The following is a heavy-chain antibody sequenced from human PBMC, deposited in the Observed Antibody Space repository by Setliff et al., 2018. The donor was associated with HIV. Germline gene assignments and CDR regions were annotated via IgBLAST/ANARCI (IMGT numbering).Heavy chain of an antibody. CDR3: ARDDRDYSGSGGGRYMDV. J-gene: IGHJ6*03. CDR2: ISSGAST. V-gene: IGHV3-11*05. Sequence: GGSLRLSCAASGFTFSDYYMSWIRQAPGMGLEWVSYISSGASTGYGDSVKGRFIMSRDNAKNSVYLQMNSLRAEDTALYYCARDDRDYSGSGGGRYMDVWGEGTPVTVSS. CDR1: GFTFSDYY. D-gene: IGHD3-10*01.